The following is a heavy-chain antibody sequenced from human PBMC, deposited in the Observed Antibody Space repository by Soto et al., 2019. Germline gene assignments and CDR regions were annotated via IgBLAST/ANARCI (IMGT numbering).Heavy chain of an antibody. V-gene: IGHV4-38-2*01. D-gene: IGHD6-6*01. CDR3: ARRGDSSSPGRDNWFEP. J-gene: IGHJ5*02. Sequence: PETLSLTCAVSGDSISSGYYWARIRQPPGKGLVWIGSIHHSGSTNCNPSLESRVTISVDRSKNQFCLKRSSVTAADTAGYYCARRGDSSSPGRDNWFEPWGQGNLVTVS. CDR1: GDSISSGYY. CDR2: IHHSGST.